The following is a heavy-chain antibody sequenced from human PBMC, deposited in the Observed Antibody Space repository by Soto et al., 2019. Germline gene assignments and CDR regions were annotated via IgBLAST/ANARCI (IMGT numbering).Heavy chain of an antibody. Sequence: QVQLVQSGAEVKKPGASVKVSCKASGYTFTSYYMHWVRRAPGQGLEWMGIINPSGGSTSYAQKFQGRVTMTRDTSTSTVYMELSSLRSEDTAVYYCARERVRGVTAFDIWGQGTMVTVSS. CDR1: GYTFTSYY. D-gene: IGHD3-10*01. CDR3: ARERVRGVTAFDI. CDR2: INPSGGST. J-gene: IGHJ3*02. V-gene: IGHV1-46*03.